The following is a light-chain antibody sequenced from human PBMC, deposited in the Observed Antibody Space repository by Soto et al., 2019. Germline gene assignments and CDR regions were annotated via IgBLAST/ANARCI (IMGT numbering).Light chain of an antibody. Sequence: DIQMTQSPSTLSASPGDRVTITCRSSHSISNWLAWYQQKPGRAPKLLIYKASTLESGVPSRFSGSGSGTEFTLTISSLQPDDFAIYYCQQYNDYWTFGQGTRVEI. V-gene: IGKV1-5*03. CDR3: QQYNDYWT. J-gene: IGKJ1*01. CDR1: HSISNW. CDR2: KAS.